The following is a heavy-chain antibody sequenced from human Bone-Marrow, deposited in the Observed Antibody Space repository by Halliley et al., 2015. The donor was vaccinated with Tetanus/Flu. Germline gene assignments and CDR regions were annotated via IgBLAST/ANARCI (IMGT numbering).Heavy chain of an antibody. V-gene: IGHV4-59*01. CDR2: IYYTGAT. D-gene: IGHD1-26*01. Sequence: LRLSCTVSGGSFSSYYWSWIRQPPGKGLEWIGYIYYTGATNYNPSLTSRVTLSIDTSKNQFSLKLSSVTAADTAVYYCARDRSGSADYWGQGTLVTVSS. J-gene: IGHJ4*02. CDR1: GGSFSSYY. CDR3: ARDRSGSADY.